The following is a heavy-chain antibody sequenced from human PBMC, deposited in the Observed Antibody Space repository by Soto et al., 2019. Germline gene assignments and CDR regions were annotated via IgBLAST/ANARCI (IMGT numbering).Heavy chain of an antibody. J-gene: IGHJ3*02. CDR1: GFSFTANW. CDR3: ARHDYTQDVWYHTYDI. V-gene: IGHV5-51*01. Sequence: GESLKISCKGSGFSFTANWIGWVRRLPGKGLEWMGMIYPGDSDTRYSPSLQGQVTISADKSISTTYLQWSSLKASDSAMYYCARHDYTQDVWYHTYDIWGQGTMVTVSS. D-gene: IGHD3-3*01. CDR2: IYPGDSDT.